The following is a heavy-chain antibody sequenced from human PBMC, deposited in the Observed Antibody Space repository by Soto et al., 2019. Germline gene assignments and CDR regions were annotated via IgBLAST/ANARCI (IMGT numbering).Heavy chain of an antibody. V-gene: IGHV3-23*01. D-gene: IGHD3-16*01. CDR3: AKDQLSMITFGEPGYYFDY. CDR2: ISGSGGST. CDR1: GFTFSSYA. Sequence: EVQLLESGGGLVQPGGSLRLSCAASGFTFSSYAMSWVRQAPGKGLEWVSAISGSGGSTYYADSVKGRFTIVRDNAKNTLYLQINSLTAEDTAVYYCAKDQLSMITFGEPGYYFDYCDQGTQFTVSS. J-gene: IGHJ4*02.